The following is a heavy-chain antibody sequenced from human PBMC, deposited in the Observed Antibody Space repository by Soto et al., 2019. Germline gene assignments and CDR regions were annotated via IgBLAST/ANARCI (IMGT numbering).Heavy chain of an antibody. CDR3: ARDVERLGELSLSHGIDV. CDR1: GFTFSSYS. CDR2: ISSSSSYI. V-gene: IGHV3-21*01. D-gene: IGHD3-16*02. J-gene: IGHJ6*02. Sequence: PGGSLRLSCAASGFTFSSYSMNWVRQAPGKGLEWVSSISSSSSYIYYADSVKGRFTISRDNAKNSLYLQMNSLRAEDTAVYYCARDVERLGELSLSHGIDVWGQGTTVT.